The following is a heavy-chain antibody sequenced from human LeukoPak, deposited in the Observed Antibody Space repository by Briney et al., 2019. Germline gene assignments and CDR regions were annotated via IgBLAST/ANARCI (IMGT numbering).Heavy chain of an antibody. CDR1: GFTFSGYG. Sequence: GGSLRLSCAASGFTFSGYGMHWVRQAPGKGLEWVAVIGYDGSNKYYADSVKGRFTISRDNPKKSLYLQMNSLRAEDTAVYYCAGTRNLRGDYFDYWGQGTLVTVSS. CDR3: AGTRNLRGDYFDY. J-gene: IGHJ4*02. CDR2: IGYDGSNK. V-gene: IGHV3-33*01. D-gene: IGHD3-10*01.